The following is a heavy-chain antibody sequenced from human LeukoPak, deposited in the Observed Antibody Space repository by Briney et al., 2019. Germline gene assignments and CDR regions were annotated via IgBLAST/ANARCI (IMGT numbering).Heavy chain of an antibody. V-gene: IGHV4-30-4*08. CDR1: GGSISSGDYY. CDR3: ARVATGDRSFGY. Sequence: SETLSLTCTVSGGSISSGDYYWSWIRQPPGKGLEWIGYIYYSGSTYYNPSLKSRVTISVDTSKNQFSLKLSSVTAADTAVYYCARVATGDRSFGYWGQGTLVTVSS. CDR2: IYYSGST. D-gene: IGHD7-27*01. J-gene: IGHJ4*02.